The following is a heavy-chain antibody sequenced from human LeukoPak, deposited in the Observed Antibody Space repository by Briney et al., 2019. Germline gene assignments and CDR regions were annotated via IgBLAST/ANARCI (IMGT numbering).Heavy chain of an antibody. D-gene: IGHD6-13*01. CDR2: INPNSGGT. Sequence: ASVTASCKASQYTFTDYYMHWVRQAPGQGLEWMGWINPNSGGTNYAQKFQGRVTMTRDTSISTAYMELSRLRSDDTAVYYCARVGIAAAGTGYFQHWGQGTLVTVSS. CDR1: QYTFTDYY. CDR3: ARVGIAAAGTGYFQH. J-gene: IGHJ1*01. V-gene: IGHV1-2*02.